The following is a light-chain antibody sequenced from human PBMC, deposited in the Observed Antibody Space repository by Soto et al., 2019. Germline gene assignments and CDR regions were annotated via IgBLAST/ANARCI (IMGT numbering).Light chain of an antibody. CDR2: DAS. CDR3: QQRAYPIT. CDR1: QSLGRY. Sequence: WTKTLDTLALSQEESATLSCRASQSLGRYLAWYQQKPGQAPRLLIYDASHRATGIPVRFSGSGSESDSTLTSSSLEPEDFPVYYCQQRAYPITFGQGARLEIK. J-gene: IGKJ5*01. V-gene: IGKV3-11*01.